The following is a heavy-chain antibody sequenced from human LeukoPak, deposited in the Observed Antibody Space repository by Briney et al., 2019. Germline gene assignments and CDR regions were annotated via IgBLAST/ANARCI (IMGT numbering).Heavy chain of an antibody. CDR1: GFTFPGRE. CDR3: ARQLYGSQIITAL. V-gene: IGHV3-53*01. CDR2: VYSGGDT. Sequence: GGSLRLSCAVSGFTFPGRELSWVGQAQGRGLGWVSVVYSGGDTYYANSVKGRFTISRDNSKNTLYLQMVSLRAEDTAVYYCARQLYGSQIITALWGQGTLVTVSS. J-gene: IGHJ4*02. D-gene: IGHD4-17*01.